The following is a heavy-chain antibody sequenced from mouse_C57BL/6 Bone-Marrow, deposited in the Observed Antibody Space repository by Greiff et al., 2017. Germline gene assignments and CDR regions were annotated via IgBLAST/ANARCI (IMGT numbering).Heavy chain of an antibody. CDR1: GFTFSDYY. D-gene: IGHD5-5*01. CDR3: ARQGFYLYYYAMDY. Sequence: EVKLVESGGGLVQPGGSLKLSCAASGFTFSDYYMYWVRQTPEKRLEWVAYISNGGGSTYYPDTVKGRFTISRDNAKNTLYLQMSRLKSEDTAMYYCARQGFYLYYYAMDYWGQGTSVTVSS. J-gene: IGHJ4*01. CDR2: ISNGGGST. V-gene: IGHV5-12*01.